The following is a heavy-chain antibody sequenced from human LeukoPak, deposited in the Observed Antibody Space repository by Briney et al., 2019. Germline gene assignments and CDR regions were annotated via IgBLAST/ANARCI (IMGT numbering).Heavy chain of an antibody. CDR3: ATANPSGAAIPSRIDY. Sequence: ASVKVSCKASGYTFTGYYMHWVRQAPGQGLEWMGWINPNSGGTNYAQKFQGRVTMTRDTSISTAYMELSRLRSDDTAVYYCATANPSGAAIPSRIDYWGQGTLVTVSS. J-gene: IGHJ4*02. CDR2: INPNSGGT. CDR1: GYTFTGYY. V-gene: IGHV1-2*02. D-gene: IGHD2-2*01.